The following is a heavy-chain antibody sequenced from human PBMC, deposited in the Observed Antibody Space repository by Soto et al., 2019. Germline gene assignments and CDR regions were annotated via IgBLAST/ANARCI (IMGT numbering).Heavy chain of an antibody. CDR1: GYTFPSYY. J-gene: IGHJ4*02. CDR3: ARDREPVVVVAATTYFDY. D-gene: IGHD2-15*01. V-gene: IGHV1-46*03. Sequence: ASVKVSCKASGYTFPSYYMHWVRQAPGQGLEWMGIINPSGGSTSYAQRFQGRVTMTRDTSTSTVYMELSSLRSEDTAVYYCARDREPVVVVAATTYFDYWGQGTLVTVSS. CDR2: INPSGGST.